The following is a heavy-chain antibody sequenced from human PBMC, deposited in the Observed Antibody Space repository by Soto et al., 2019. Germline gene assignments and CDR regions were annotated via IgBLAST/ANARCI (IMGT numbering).Heavy chain of an antibody. CDR3: ARDRLHCSGGSCYSPRSPPDY. J-gene: IGHJ4*02. V-gene: IGHV1-18*01. D-gene: IGHD2-15*01. CDR2: ISSYNGNT. Sequence: GPVKVSFKASLGTFSSYAISWLRQAPVQGLDWMGWISSYNGNTNYAQKLQGRVTMTTDTSTSTAYMELRSLRSDDTAVYYCARDRLHCSGGSCYSPRSPPDYWGQGTLVTVSS. CDR1: LGTFSSYA.